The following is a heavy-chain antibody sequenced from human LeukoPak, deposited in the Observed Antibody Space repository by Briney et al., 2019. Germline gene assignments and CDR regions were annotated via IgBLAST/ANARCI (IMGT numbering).Heavy chain of an antibody. Sequence: GGSLRLSCAASGFTFSSYSMNWVRQAPGKGLEWVSSISSGSSYIYYADSVKGRFTISRDNAKNSLFLQMNSLRPEDTAIYYCAKDLTTVTSQGDYWGQGTVVTVSS. CDR2: ISSGSSYI. CDR1: GFTFSSYS. D-gene: IGHD4-17*01. V-gene: IGHV3-21*01. CDR3: AKDLTTVTSQGDY. J-gene: IGHJ4*02.